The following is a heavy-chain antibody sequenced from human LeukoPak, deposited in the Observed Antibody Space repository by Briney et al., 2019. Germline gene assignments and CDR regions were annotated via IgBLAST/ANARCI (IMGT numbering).Heavy chain of an antibody. V-gene: IGHV3-30*18. D-gene: IGHD5-18*01. CDR1: GFNFNKYD. J-gene: IGHJ4*02. CDR3: AKDRSTVGYTYGLDY. Sequence: GGSLRLSCAASGFNFNKYDMHWVRQAPGKGLEWVADISRDGINKYYEDSVKGRFTISRDNSKSTLFLQMNSLRAEDTAVYYCAKDRSTVGYTYGLDYWGQGTLVTVSS. CDR2: ISRDGINK.